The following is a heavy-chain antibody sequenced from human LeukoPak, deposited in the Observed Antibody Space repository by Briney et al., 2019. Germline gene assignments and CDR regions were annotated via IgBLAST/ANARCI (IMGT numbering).Heavy chain of an antibody. CDR1: GFSFSNSV. Sequence: GGSPRLSCAASGFSFSNSVMHWVRQAPGKGLEWVAVISYDGSEIYYADSVKGRFTISRDHSKNTLYLQTNSLRAEDKAVYYCARVLSWGQGTLVTVSS. J-gene: IGHJ5*02. V-gene: IGHV3-30*01. CDR3: ARVLS. CDR2: ISYDGSEI.